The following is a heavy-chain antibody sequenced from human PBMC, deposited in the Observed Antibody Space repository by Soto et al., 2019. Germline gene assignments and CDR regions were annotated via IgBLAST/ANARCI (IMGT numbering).Heavy chain of an antibody. CDR1: GFRFNDYY. Sequence: GGSLRLSCAAAGFRFNDYYMTWIRQAPGKGLEWVSYISSGSSTIYYAHSVKGRFTISRDNAKNSLYLQMNSLRAEDTAVYYCATSSGAMAASFPYYFDYWGQGTLVTVSS. V-gene: IGHV3-11*01. CDR3: ATSSGAMAASFPYYFDY. D-gene: IGHD6-25*01. J-gene: IGHJ4*02. CDR2: ISSGSSTI.